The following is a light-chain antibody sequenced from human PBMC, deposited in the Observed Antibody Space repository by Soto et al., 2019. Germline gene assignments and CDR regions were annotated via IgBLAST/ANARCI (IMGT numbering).Light chain of an antibody. J-gene: IGKJ2*01. CDR1: QSVGSD. Sequence: EIVMTQSPATLSVSPGERATLSCRASQSVGSDLAWYQQRPGQAPRLVIFGSSTRATGIPARLSGSGSGTEFTLTIGSLQSEDLAVYYCQQYNNWPPYTFGQGTKLEIK. CDR2: GSS. CDR3: QQYNNWPPYT. V-gene: IGKV3-15*01.